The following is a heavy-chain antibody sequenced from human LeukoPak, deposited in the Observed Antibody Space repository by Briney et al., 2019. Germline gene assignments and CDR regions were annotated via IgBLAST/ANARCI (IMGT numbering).Heavy chain of an antibody. D-gene: IGHD2/OR15-2a*01. V-gene: IGHV3-30*18. CDR1: GFTFSGYG. CDR3: AKEVSFDY. CDR2: ISYDGSNK. J-gene: IGHJ4*02. Sequence: GGSLRLSCAASGFTFSGYGMHWVRQAPGKGLEWVAVISYDGSNKYYADSVKGRFTISRDNSKNTLYLQMNSLRAEDTAVYYCAKEVSFDYWGQGTLVTVSS.